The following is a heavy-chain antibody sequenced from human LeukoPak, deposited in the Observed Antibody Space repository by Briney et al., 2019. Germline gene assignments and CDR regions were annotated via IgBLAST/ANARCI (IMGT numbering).Heavy chain of an antibody. J-gene: IGHJ3*02. CDR1: GFTFDDYD. CDR2: INWNGGST. V-gene: IGHV3-20*04. Sequence: GGSLILSCAASGFTFDDYDMSWVRQAPGKGLEWVSGINWNGGSTGYADSVKGRFTISRDNAKNSLYLQMNSLRAEDTALYYCARDYDSSGYSDAFDIWAQETMVTVSS. CDR3: ARDYDSSGYSDAFDI. D-gene: IGHD3-22*01.